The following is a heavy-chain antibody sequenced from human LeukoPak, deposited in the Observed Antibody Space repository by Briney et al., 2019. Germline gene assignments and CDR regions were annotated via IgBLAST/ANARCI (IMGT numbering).Heavy chain of an antibody. Sequence: PSETLSLTRTVSGGSISSYYWSWIRQPPGKGLEWIGYIYYSGSTNYNPSLKSRVTISVDTSKNQFSLKLSSVTAADTAVYYCARVERIQLWWPTYFDYWGQGTLVTVSS. J-gene: IGHJ4*02. CDR3: ARVERIQLWWPTYFDY. CDR2: IYYSGST. D-gene: IGHD5-18*01. CDR1: GGSISSYY. V-gene: IGHV4-59*01.